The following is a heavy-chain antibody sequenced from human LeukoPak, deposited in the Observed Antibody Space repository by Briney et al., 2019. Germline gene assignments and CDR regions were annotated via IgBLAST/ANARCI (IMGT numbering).Heavy chain of an antibody. V-gene: IGHV3-74*01. CDR3: TRQQLDAFDI. CDR2: INSDGSST. D-gene: IGHD6-13*01. J-gene: IGHJ3*02. Sequence: GGSLRLSCTASGFTFSSYAMSWVRQAPGTGLAWVSRINSDGSSTTYADSVKGRFTISRDNAKNTLSLQMNSLRAEDTAVYYCTRQQLDAFDIWGPGTMVTVSS. CDR1: GFTFSSYA.